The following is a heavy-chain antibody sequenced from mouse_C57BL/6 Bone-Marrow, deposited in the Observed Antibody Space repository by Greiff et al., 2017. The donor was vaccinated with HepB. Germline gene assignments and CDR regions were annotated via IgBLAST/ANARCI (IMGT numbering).Heavy chain of an antibody. CDR3: ARGSAYYGSHYFDY. Sequence: DVMLVESGGGLVKPGGSLKLSCAASGFTFSSYAMSWVRQTPEKRLEWVATISDGGSYTYYPDNVKGRFTISRDNAKNNLYLQMSHLKSEDTAMYYCARGSAYYGSHYFDYWGQGTTLTVSS. V-gene: IGHV5-4*03. CDR1: GFTFSSYA. J-gene: IGHJ2*01. CDR2: ISDGGSYT. D-gene: IGHD1-1*01.